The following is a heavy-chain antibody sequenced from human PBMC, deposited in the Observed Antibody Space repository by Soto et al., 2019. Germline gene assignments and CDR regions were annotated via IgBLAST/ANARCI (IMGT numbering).Heavy chain of an antibody. CDR3: ARDVYSSGWYSSDY. Sequence: GGSLRLSCAASGFTFSSYNMNWVRQAPGKGLEWVSSISSSSSYIYYADSVKGRFTISRDNAKNSLYLQMNSLRAEDTAVYYCARDVYSSGWYSSDYWGQGTLVTVSS. J-gene: IGHJ4*02. CDR1: GFTFSSYN. V-gene: IGHV3-21*01. D-gene: IGHD6-19*01. CDR2: ISSSSSYI.